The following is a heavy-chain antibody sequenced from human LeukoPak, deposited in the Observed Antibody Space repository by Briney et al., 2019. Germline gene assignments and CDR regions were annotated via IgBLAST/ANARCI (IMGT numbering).Heavy chain of an antibody. CDR1: GYTFTSYG. D-gene: IGHD2-2*01. CDR3: ARRRYCSSTSCYALGYFDY. J-gene: IGHJ4*02. Sequence: ASVEVSCKASGYTFTSYGISWVRQAPGQGLEWMGWISAYNGNTNYAQKLQSRVTMTTDTSTSTAYMELRSLRSDDTAVYYCARRRYCSSTSCYALGYFDYWGQGTLVTVSS. V-gene: IGHV1-18*04. CDR2: ISAYNGNT.